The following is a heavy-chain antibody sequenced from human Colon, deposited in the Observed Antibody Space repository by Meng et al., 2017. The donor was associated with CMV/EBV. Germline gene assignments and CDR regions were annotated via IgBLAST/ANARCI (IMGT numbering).Heavy chain of an antibody. CDR1: GFTFVSYW. J-gene: IGHJ6*02. D-gene: IGHD3-10*01. CDR2: IKHDGSEQ. Sequence: GESLKISCAASGFTFVSYWMSWVRQAPGKGLEWVASIKHDGSEQYYVDSVKGRFTISRDTARNSVYLQMNSLRAEDTAVYYCARDLKVRGAGTSRGLDVWGQGTTVTVSS. CDR3: ARDLKVRGAGTSRGLDV. V-gene: IGHV3-7*01.